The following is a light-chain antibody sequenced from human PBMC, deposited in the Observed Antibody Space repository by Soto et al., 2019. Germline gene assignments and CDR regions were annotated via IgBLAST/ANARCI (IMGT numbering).Light chain of an antibody. CDR1: QSVASN. CDR3: QQYNNWPPWT. CDR2: GAS. Sequence: EIVMTQSPATLSVSPGDRATLSCRASQSVASNLAWYQQKPGQGPRLLIYGASTRATGVPARFSGGGSGTDFTLTISSLQSEDFAVYYCQQYNNWPPWTFGQGTKVEIK. J-gene: IGKJ1*01. V-gene: IGKV3-15*01.